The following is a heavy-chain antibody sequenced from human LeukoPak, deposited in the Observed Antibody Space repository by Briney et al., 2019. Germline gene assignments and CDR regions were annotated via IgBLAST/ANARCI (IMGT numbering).Heavy chain of an antibody. D-gene: IGHD3-22*01. V-gene: IGHV3-30*02. CDR2: IRFDGTSI. CDR3: ARPRAYDTRDLDY. Sequence: GGSLRLSCVASGFSFSVYGMHWVRQAPGKGLESLAFIRFDGTSIYYADSVKGRFTISRDNSKNTLYLQMNSLRAEDTAIYYCARPRAYDTRDLDYWGQGNLVTVSS. CDR1: GFSFSVYG. J-gene: IGHJ4*02.